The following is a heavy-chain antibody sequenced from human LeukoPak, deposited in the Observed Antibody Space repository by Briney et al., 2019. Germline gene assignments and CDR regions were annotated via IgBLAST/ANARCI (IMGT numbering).Heavy chain of an antibody. V-gene: IGHV1-2*02. J-gene: IGHJ6*02. CDR1: GYTFTGYY. CDR3: ARDRRRDGYNYYYYYGMDV. D-gene: IGHD5-24*01. CDR2: INPNSGGT. Sequence: ASVKVSCKASGYTFTGYYMHWVRQAPGQGLEWMGWINPNSGGTNYAQKFQGRVTMTRDTSISTAYMELSRPRSDDTAVYYCARDRRRDGYNYYYYYGMDVWGQGTTVTVSS.